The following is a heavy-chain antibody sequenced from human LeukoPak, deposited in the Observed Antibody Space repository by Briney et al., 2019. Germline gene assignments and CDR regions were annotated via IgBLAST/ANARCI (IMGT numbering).Heavy chain of an antibody. CDR2: IWYDGSNK. D-gene: IGHD3-3*01. V-gene: IGHV3-33*08. CDR1: GFTFSSYG. Sequence: AGGSLRLSCAASGFTFSSYGMHWVRQAPGKGLEWVAVIWYDGSNKYYADSVKGRFTISRDNSKNTLYLQMNSLRAEDTAVYYCAREGGTYYDFWSGYSLAGYFDYWGQGTLVTVSS. J-gene: IGHJ4*02. CDR3: AREGGTYYDFWSGYSLAGYFDY.